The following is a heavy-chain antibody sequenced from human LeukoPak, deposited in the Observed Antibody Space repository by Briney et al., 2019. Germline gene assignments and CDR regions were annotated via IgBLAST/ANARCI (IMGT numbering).Heavy chain of an antibody. CDR3: AREERIAAAGGPFDY. D-gene: IGHD6-13*01. Sequence: PSETLSLTCTVSGGSISSGGYYWSWIRQPPGKGLEWIGYIYYSGSTYYNPSLKSRDTISVDTSKNQFSLKLSSVTAADTAVYYCAREERIAAAGGPFDYWGQGTLVTVSS. J-gene: IGHJ4*02. CDR2: IYYSGST. CDR1: GGSISSGGYY. V-gene: IGHV4-31*03.